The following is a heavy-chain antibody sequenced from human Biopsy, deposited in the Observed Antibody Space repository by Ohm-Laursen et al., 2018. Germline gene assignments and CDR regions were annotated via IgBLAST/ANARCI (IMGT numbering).Heavy chain of an antibody. D-gene: IGHD2/OR15-2a*01. CDR3: TRATNSTGWPYYYFYGMDI. CDR1: GGSVGSGTFH. Sequence: SETLSLTCSVSGGSVGSGTFHWGWIRQPPGKGLEWIGHVYYTGNTNYNPSLRSRVTISVDTSMNQISLRLQSVTAADTAIYYCTRATNSTGWPYYYFYGMDIWGQGTTVTVSS. V-gene: IGHV4-61*01. CDR2: VYYTGNT. J-gene: IGHJ6*02.